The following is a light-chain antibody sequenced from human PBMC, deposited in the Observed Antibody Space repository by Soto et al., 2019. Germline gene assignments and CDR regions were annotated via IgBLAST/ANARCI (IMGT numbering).Light chain of an antibody. V-gene: IGKV3-11*01. CDR2: GAS. CDR3: QQRSNWPPT. J-gene: IGKJ5*01. CDR1: QSVNSN. Sequence: ETVVMQSQATLSVSPLERNPLXWMASQSVNSNLAWYQQKLGQAPRVLIYGASNRATGIAPRFRGSGSGTDFTLTISSVEPEDFAVYICQQRSNWPPTFGQGTRLEIK.